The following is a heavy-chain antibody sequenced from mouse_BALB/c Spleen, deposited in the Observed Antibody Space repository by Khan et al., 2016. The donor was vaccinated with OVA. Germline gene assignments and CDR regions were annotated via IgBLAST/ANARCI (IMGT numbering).Heavy chain of an antibody. J-gene: IGHJ4*01. V-gene: IGHV1-87*01. CDR1: GYTFTNYW. Sequence: QVHVKQSGAELARPGASVNLSCKASGYTFTNYWIHWVRQRPGQGLEWIGSIFPGNDDTNYTQKFKGKATLTADKSSSTACMQIRTLASEDSAVYYCATNVHYAMDYWGQGTSVTVSS. CDR2: IFPGNDDT. CDR3: ATNVHYAMDY.